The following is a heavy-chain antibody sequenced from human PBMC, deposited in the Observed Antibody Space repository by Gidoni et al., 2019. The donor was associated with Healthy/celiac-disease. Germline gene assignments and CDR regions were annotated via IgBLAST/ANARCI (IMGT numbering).Heavy chain of an antibody. CDR1: GFTVRSNY. CDR2: IYSGGST. Sequence: EVQLVESGGGLVQPGGSLRLSCAASGFTVRSNYMSWVLQAPGKGLEWVSVIYSGGSTYYADSVKGRFTISRDNSKNTLYLQMNSLRAEDTAVYYCARGLGDGDGYYYYYGMDVWGQGTTVTVSS. V-gene: IGHV3-66*01. D-gene: IGHD4-17*01. CDR3: ARGLGDGDGYYYYYGMDV. J-gene: IGHJ6*02.